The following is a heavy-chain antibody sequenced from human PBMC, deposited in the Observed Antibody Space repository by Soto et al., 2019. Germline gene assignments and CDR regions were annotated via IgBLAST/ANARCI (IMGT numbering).Heavy chain of an antibody. CDR2: IKSKTDGGTT. J-gene: IGHJ4*02. CDR1: GFTFSNAW. D-gene: IGHD3-9*01. Sequence: GGSLRLSCAASGFTFSNAWMSWVRQAPGKGLEWVGRIKSKTDGGTTDYAAPVKGRFTISRDDSKNTLSLQMNSLKTEDTAVYYCTSGGDVVRYFDWLLPLFDYWGQGTLVTVSS. V-gene: IGHV3-15*01. CDR3: TSGGDVVRYFDWLLPLFDY.